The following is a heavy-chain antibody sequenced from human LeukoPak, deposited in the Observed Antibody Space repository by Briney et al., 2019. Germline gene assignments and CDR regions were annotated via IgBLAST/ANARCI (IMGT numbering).Heavy chain of an antibody. J-gene: IGHJ4*02. V-gene: IGHV3-30*04. CDR3: ARDRHYSDTTTYYFAY. Sequence: GGSLRLSCAASGFTINNFAMHWVRQAPGKGLEWVTVISYDGRTKFYADSVRGRFTISRDNSQNTLYLQMDGLRAEDTAVYYCARDRHYSDTTTYYFAYWGQGTLVTVSS. CDR1: GFTINNFA. CDR2: ISYDGRTK. D-gene: IGHD2/OR15-2a*01.